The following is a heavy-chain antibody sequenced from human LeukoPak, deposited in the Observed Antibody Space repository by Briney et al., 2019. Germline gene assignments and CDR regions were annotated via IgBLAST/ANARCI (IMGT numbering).Heavy chain of an antibody. Sequence: GGSLRLSCVVSGFTFNRCWMNWVRQAPGKGLEWVAHINPDGRDTYYVDSVKGRFTISRDNAKNSLYLQMNSLRDEDTALYYCAKDITGGRSSPYFDSWGQGTLVTVSS. CDR3: AKDITGGRSSPYFDS. V-gene: IGHV3-7*03. CDR2: INPDGRDT. CDR1: GFTFNRCW. J-gene: IGHJ4*02. D-gene: IGHD1-14*01.